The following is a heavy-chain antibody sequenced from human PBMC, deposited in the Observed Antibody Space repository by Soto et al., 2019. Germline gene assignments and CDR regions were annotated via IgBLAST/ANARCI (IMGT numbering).Heavy chain of an antibody. CDR3: ARRYYYDSSGYYDNFY. CDR1: GFTFSSYW. CDR2: IKQDGSEK. J-gene: IGHJ4*02. D-gene: IGHD3-22*01. Sequence: EVQLVESGGGLVQPGGSLRLSCAASGFTFSSYWMSWVRQAPGKGLEWVANIKQDGSEKYYVDSVKGRFTISRDNAKNSLYLQMNSLRAEDTAVYYCARRYYYDSSGYYDNFYWGQGTLVTVSS. V-gene: IGHV3-7*01.